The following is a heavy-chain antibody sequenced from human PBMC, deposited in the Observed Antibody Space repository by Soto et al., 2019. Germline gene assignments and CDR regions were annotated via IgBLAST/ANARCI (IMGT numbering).Heavy chain of an antibody. CDR2: IYYSGTT. D-gene: IGHD1-26*01. J-gene: IGHJ4*02. V-gene: IGHV4-30-4*01. Sequence: NPSETLSLTCTVSGASISSGDYYWNWIRQPPGKGLEWIGHIYYSGTTYYTPSLQSRLTMSVDTSKNQFSLKLNSVTAADTAVYYCARFSVATTKYYFDYWGQGTLVTVSS. CDR3: ARFSVATTKYYFDY. CDR1: GASISSGDYY.